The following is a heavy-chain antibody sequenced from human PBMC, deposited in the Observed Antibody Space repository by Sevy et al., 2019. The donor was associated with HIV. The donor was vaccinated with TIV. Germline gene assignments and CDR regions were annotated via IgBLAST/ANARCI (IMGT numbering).Heavy chain of an antibody. J-gene: IGHJ4*02. V-gene: IGHV3-23*01. CDR2: ISGSGGSI. D-gene: IGHD3-10*01. Sequence: GGSLRLSCAASGFTFSSYAMSWVRQAPGKGLEWVSAISGSGGSIYYADSMKGRFTISRDNSKNTLYLQMNSLRAEDTAVYYCAKSSDSITIEAALDYWGQGTLVTVSS. CDR1: GFTFSSYA. CDR3: AKSSDSITIEAALDY.